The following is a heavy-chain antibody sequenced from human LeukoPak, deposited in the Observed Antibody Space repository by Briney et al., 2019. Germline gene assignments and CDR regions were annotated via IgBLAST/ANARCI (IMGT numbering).Heavy chain of an antibody. V-gene: IGHV3-21*01. J-gene: IGHJ4*02. CDR1: GFTFRRYS. D-gene: IGHD3-22*01. CDR2: ISITSTYI. Sequence: GGSLRLSCAASGFTFRRYSMNWVRQAPGKGLEWVSSISITSTYIFYADSVRGRFTISRDNAKNSLYLQMNSLRAEDTAVYYCARDDSRSLTGSVNYWGQGTLVTVSS. CDR3: ARDDSRSLTGSVNY.